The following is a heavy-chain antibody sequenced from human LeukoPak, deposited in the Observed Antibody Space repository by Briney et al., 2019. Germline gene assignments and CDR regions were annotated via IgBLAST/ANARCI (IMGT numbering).Heavy chain of an antibody. Sequence: PGGSLRLSCVVSGFIFSSYEMNWVRQAPGKGLEWVSDISTSGSTIYYADSVKGRFTISRDNAKNSLYLQMNSLRSEDTAVYHCARSGGNWDYWGQGTLVTVSS. V-gene: IGHV3-48*03. J-gene: IGHJ4*02. D-gene: IGHD4-23*01. CDR2: ISTSGSTI. CDR3: ARSGGNWDY. CDR1: GFIFSSYE.